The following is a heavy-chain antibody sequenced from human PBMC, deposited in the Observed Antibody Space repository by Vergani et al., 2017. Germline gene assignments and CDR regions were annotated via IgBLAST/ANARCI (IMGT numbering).Heavy chain of an antibody. D-gene: IGHD3-16*01. Sequence: QMQLQESGPGLVKASETLSLTCTVSGDSIISRSYYWGWIRQPPGKGLDWIGSIYNSGNGDSSSSLQSRVTISADTSKNQFSLRLTSVTAADTAVYYCASGKYYSDSTSHFRGRYFDVWGRGTLVTVPS. J-gene: IGHJ2*01. CDR1: GDSIISRSYY. CDR3: ASGKYYSDSTSHFRGRYFDV. CDR2: IYNSGNG. V-gene: IGHV4-39*01.